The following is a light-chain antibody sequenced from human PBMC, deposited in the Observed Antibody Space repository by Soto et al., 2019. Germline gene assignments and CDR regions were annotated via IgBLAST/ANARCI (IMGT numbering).Light chain of an antibody. Sequence: IQMTQSPSTLSPTIGARAAITCRASQTISDWLAWHQQKPGKAPKLLIYKASSLESGVPSRFSGSGSGTEFTLTISSLQPDDFATYYCLQYETYWTLGQGPKLDIK. CDR3: LQYETYWT. J-gene: IGKJ1*01. V-gene: IGKV1-5*03. CDR1: QTISDW. CDR2: KAS.